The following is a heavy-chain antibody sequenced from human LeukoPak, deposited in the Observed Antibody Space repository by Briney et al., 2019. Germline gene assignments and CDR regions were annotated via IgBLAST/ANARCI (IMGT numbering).Heavy chain of an antibody. V-gene: IGHV4-59*01. CDR2: IYYSGST. Sequence: PSETLSLTCTVSGVSISNYYWSWIRQPPGKGLEWLGYIYYSGSTNYNPSLKSRVPISVDTSKNQFSLKLSSVTAADTAVYYCARASGGELLNGMDVWGQGTTVTVSS. D-gene: IGHD1-26*01. J-gene: IGHJ6*02. CDR3: ARASGGELLNGMDV. CDR1: GVSISNYY.